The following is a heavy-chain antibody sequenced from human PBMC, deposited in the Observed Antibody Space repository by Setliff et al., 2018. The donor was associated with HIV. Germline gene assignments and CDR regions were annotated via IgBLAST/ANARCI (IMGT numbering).Heavy chain of an antibody. CDR3: ASGGYSSSWRYYFDY. CDR1: GGTFSSYA. D-gene: IGHD6-13*01. CDR2: IIPIFDTA. V-gene: IGHV1-69*13. Sequence: SVKVSCKASGGTFSSYAISWVRQAPGQGLEWMGGIIPIFDTANYAQKFQGRVTITADESTSTAYMELSSLRSEDTAVYYCASGGYSSSWRYYFDYWGQGTLVTVSS. J-gene: IGHJ4*02.